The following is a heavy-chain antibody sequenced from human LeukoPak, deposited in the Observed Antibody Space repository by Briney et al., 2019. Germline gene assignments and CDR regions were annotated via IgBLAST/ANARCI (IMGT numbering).Heavy chain of an antibody. CDR1: GGSISSYY. CDR2: IYYSGST. V-gene: IGHV4-59*01. J-gene: IGHJ6*03. Sequence: SETLSLTCTVSGGSISSYYWSWIRQPPGKGLEWIGYIYYSGSTNYNPSLKSRVTISVDTSKNQFSLKLSSVTAADTAVYYCARALGDGNYYYYMDVWGKGTTVTISS. D-gene: IGHD4-17*01. CDR3: ARALGDGNYYYYMDV.